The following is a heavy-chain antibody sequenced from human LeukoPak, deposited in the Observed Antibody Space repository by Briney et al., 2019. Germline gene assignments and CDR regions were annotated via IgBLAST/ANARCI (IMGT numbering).Heavy chain of an antibody. CDR2: ISSNGGST. V-gene: IGHV3-64*01. J-gene: IGHJ4*02. Sequence: GGSLRLSCAASGFTFSSYAMHWVRQAPGKGLEYVSAISSNGGSTYYANSVKGRFTISRDNSKNTLYLQMGSLRAEDMAVYYCARSAFIMYYFDYWGQGTLVTVSS. CDR3: ARSAFIMYYFDY. CDR1: GFTFSSYA. D-gene: IGHD3-16*01.